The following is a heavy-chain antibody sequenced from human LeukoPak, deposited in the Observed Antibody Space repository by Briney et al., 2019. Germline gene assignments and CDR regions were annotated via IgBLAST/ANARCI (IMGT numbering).Heavy chain of an antibody. V-gene: IGHV4-39*07. CDR2: IYYSGST. D-gene: IGHD3-22*01. J-gene: IGHJ4*02. CDR3: ARDPGRGYFSMYYFDY. Sequence: PSETLSLTCTVSGGSISSSSYYWGWIRQPPGKGLEWIGNIYYSGSTYYNPSLKSRVTISLDTSKNQFSLKLSSVTAADTAVYYCARDPGRGYFSMYYFDYWGQGTLVTVSS. CDR1: GGSISSSSYY.